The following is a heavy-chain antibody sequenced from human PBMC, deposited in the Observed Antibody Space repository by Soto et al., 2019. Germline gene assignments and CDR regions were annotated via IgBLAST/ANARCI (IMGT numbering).Heavy chain of an antibody. CDR1: GYSFTSYW. CDR2: IYPGDSDT. D-gene: IGHD4-17*01. Sequence: GESLKISCKGSGYSFTSYWIGWVRQMPGKGLEWMGIIYPGDSDTRYSPSFQGQVTIAADKSISTAYLQWSSLKASDTAMYYCARQAEITTVTTWRGFLGYWGQGTLVTVSS. CDR3: ARQAEITTVTTWRGFLGY. V-gene: IGHV5-51*01. J-gene: IGHJ4*02.